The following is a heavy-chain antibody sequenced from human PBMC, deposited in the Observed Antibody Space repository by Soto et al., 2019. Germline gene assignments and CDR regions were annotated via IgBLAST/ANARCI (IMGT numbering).Heavy chain of an antibody. CDR3: ARLGYCSSATCKYYFYYYGMDV. V-gene: IGHV3-48*02. D-gene: IGHD2-2*01. CDR2: ISGRGTTT. Sequence: GXCVRLSCEASAFSLSSYSMNWVRQAPGKGLEWVSFISGRGTTTFYADSVKARFTVSRDNAKNSLYLEVNSLRDEDTAVYYCARLGYCSSATCKYYFYYYGMDVWGQGTTVTVS. J-gene: IGHJ6*02. CDR1: AFSLSSYS.